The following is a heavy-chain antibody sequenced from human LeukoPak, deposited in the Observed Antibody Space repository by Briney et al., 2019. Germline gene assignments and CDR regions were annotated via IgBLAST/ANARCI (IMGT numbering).Heavy chain of an antibody. Sequence: SETLSLTCTVSGGSISSYYWSWIRQPAGKGLEWIGRIYTSGGTNYNPSLKSRVTMSVDTSKNQFSLKLSSVTAADTAVYYCARDQGYGLNYYYYYGMDVWGQGTTVTVSS. CDR1: GGSISSYY. D-gene: IGHD5-12*01. CDR3: ARDQGYGLNYYYYYGMDV. CDR2: IYTSGGT. V-gene: IGHV4-4*07. J-gene: IGHJ6*02.